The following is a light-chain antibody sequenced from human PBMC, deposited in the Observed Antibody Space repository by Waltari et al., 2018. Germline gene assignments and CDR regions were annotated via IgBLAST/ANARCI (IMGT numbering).Light chain of an antibody. V-gene: IGKV1-39*01. Sequence: DIQMTQSPSSLSASVGDRVTITCRASQSISTYLNWYQQKPGKAPKLLIYTASSLQSGVPSRFSGSGSATDVTLTISSLQPEDFATYYCQQSYSTPPWTFGQGTKVEIK. CDR1: QSISTY. J-gene: IGKJ1*01. CDR3: QQSYSTPPWT. CDR2: TAS.